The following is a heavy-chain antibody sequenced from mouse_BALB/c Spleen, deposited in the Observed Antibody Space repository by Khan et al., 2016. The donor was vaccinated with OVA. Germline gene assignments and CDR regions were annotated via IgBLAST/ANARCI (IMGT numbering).Heavy chain of an antibody. V-gene: IGHV14-3*02. D-gene: IGHD1-2*01. CDR3: AHSLLLLAMDY. Sequence: EVQLVESGAEFVKPGASVRLSCTASGFNIKNTYIHWVKQRPEQGLEWIGRIDPANGNTKYDPRFQGKASITADTSSNSAYLQLSSLTSEDTAVYYCAHSLLLLAMDYWGQGTSVTVSS. CDR2: IDPANGNT. J-gene: IGHJ4*01. CDR1: GFNIKNTY.